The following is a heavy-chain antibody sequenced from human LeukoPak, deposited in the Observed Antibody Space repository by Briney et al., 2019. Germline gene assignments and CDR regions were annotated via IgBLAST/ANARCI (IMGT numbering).Heavy chain of an antibody. Sequence: SQTLSLTCAISGDSVSGGSVGWNWIRQSPSRGLEWLGRIYYRSKWYSDYAISLKSRITINPDTSRNQFSLQLNSVTHDDTAVYYCTGGGLVRGTLHWFDPWGQGTLVTVSS. CDR2: IYYRSKWYS. J-gene: IGHJ5*02. V-gene: IGHV6-1*01. CDR1: GDSVSGGSVG. D-gene: IGHD3-10*01. CDR3: TGGGLVRGTLHWFDP.